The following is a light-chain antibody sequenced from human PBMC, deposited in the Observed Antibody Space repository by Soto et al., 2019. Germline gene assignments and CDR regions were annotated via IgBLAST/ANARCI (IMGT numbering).Light chain of an antibody. CDR2: KAS. J-gene: IGKJ5*01. CDR1: QSISSW. CDR3: QQYNSYIT. Sequence: DIQMTQSPSTLSASVGDRVTITCRASQSISSWLAWYQQKPGKAPKLLIYKASSLESGVPSRFRGSGSGTEFTLTISSLKPEDFATYYCQQYNSYITFGQGTRLEIK. V-gene: IGKV1-5*03.